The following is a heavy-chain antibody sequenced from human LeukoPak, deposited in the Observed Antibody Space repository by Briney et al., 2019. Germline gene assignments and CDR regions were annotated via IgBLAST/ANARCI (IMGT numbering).Heavy chain of an antibody. J-gene: IGHJ6*02. V-gene: IGHV4-59*01. D-gene: IGHD3-10*01. CDR1: GGSISPYF. Sequence: SETLSLTCSVSGGSISPYFWNWIPEPPGKGLEGIGYIDYSGSTNYNSSLKSRLTMSVDTSNNQFSLKLTSVTPADTAIYCCARDGTTPYYYGSGVFYGMDVWGQGTTVPVSS. CDR2: IDYSGST. CDR3: ARDGTTPYYYGSGVFYGMDV.